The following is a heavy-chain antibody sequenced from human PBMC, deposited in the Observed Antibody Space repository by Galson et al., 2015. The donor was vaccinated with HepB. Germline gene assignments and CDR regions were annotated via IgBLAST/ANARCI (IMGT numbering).Heavy chain of an antibody. CDR3: APDWNWGLDY. CDR2: VKGDGSEE. Sequence: SLRLSCAASGFTFSPIWMGWVRQAPGKGLEWVANVKGDGSEEYYVDSVKGRFTISRDNARNSLYLQMNSLTAEDTALYYCAPDWNWGLDYWGQGTLVTVSS. J-gene: IGHJ4*02. V-gene: IGHV3-7*03. CDR1: GFTFSPIW. D-gene: IGHD7-27*01.